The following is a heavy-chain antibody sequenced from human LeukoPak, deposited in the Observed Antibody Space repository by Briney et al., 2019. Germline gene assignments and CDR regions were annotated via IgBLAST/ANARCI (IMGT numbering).Heavy chain of an antibody. Sequence: SETLSLTCTVSGGSISSGGYYWSWIRQHPGKGLEWIGYIYYSGSTYYNPSLKSRVTISVDTSKNQFSLKLSSVTAADTAVYYCSCITMVRGVMDDYWGQGTLVTVSS. J-gene: IGHJ4*02. CDR2: IYYSGST. D-gene: IGHD3-10*01. CDR3: SCITMVRGVMDDY. CDR1: GGSISSGGYY. V-gene: IGHV4-31*03.